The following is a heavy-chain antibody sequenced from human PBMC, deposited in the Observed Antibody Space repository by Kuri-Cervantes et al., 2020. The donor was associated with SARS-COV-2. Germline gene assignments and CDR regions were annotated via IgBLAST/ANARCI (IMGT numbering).Heavy chain of an antibody. D-gene: IGHD3-3*01. V-gene: IGHV4-59*04. CDR1: GGSISSYY. Sequence: SETLSLTCTVSGGSISSYYWSWIRQPPGKGLEWIGYIYYSGSTYYNPSLKSRVTISVDTSKNQFSLKLSSVTAADTAVYYCARRPGDDFWSGYYRLYYYYGMDVWGQGTTVTVSS. J-gene: IGHJ6*01. CDR2: IYYSGST. CDR3: ARRPGDDFWSGYYRLYYYYGMDV.